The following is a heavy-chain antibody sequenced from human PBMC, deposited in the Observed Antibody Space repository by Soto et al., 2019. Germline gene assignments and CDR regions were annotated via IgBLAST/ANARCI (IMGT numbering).Heavy chain of an antibody. D-gene: IGHD2-15*01. CDR3: VKGSRPIPSVACLIDARY. Sequence: GSLTLSCGASGVSFRNYAMTWVRQAPGKRLEWVSSISDVGGATYSADSVKGRLTISGDDSKNQLYLQMDNLRVEDTAVYFCVKGSRPIPSVACLIDARYWGQGNPVTVSS. CDR2: ISDVGGAT. CDR1: GVSFRNYA. J-gene: IGHJ4*03. V-gene: IGHV3-23*01.